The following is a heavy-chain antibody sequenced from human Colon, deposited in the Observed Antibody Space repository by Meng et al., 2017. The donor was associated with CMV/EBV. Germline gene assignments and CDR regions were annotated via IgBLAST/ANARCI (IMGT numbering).Heavy chain of an antibody. Sequence: ITLYESGPALLQPTQPLPLTCTFSGFSLTPTGAGVAWVRQPPGQAPELLALIHWDDDKRYSPSLKNRLNITKDTSKNQVVLSMTDLDPADTGTFYCARHSLTILTDWGQGALVTVSS. CDR2: IHWDDDK. J-gene: IGHJ4*02. CDR3: ARHSLTILTD. CDR1: GFSLTPTGAG. V-gene: IGHV2-5*02. D-gene: IGHD2-8*02.